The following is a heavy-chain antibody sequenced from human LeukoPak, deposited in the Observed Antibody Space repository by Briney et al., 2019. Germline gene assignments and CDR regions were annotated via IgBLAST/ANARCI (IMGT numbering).Heavy chain of an antibody. CDR2: INPNSGGT. J-gene: IGHJ3*02. Sequence: GASVKVSCKASGYTFTGYYMHWVRQAPGQGLEWMGRINPNSGGTNYAQKFQGRVTMTRDTSISTAYMELSRLRSDDTAVYYCARSFRDYVWGSYRYTGGYAFDIWGQGTMVTVSS. D-gene: IGHD3-16*02. V-gene: IGHV1-2*06. CDR3: ARSFRDYVWGSYRYTGGYAFDI. CDR1: GYTFTGYY.